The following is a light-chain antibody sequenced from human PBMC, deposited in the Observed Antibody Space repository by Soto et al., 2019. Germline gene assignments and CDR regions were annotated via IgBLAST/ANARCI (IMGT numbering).Light chain of an antibody. CDR3: QQYCSSPET. J-gene: IGKJ1*01. CDR1: QSVSSSY. V-gene: IGKV3-20*01. Sequence: EIVLTQSPVTLSLSPGERATLSCRASQSVSSSYLAWYQQKPGQAPRLLIYGASSRATGIPDRFSGSGSGTDFTLAISRLEPEDFAVYYCQQYCSSPETFGQGTKVDIK. CDR2: GAS.